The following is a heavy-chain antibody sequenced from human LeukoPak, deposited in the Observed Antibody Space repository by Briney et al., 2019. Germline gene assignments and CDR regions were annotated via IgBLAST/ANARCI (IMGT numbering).Heavy chain of an antibody. J-gene: IGHJ4*02. CDR2: ISYDGSSK. V-gene: IGHV3-30*18. CDR3: EKGTWAAAGTSFDH. CDR1: GFTFSSYG. Sequence: GRSLRLFCAASGFTFSSYGMHRGGQDPGEGLEGVAVISYDGSSKYYAPSVKSRFTIFSENYHNTLYVQMNSLRAEDTAVYYCEKGTWAAAGTSFDHGGQGTLVTVFS. D-gene: IGHD6-13*01.